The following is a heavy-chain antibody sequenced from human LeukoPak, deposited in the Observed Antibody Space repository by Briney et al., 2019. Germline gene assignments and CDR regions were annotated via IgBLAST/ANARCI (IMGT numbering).Heavy chain of an antibody. CDR1: GGSISSYY. V-gene: IGHV4-59*01. Sequence: SETLSLTCTVSGGSISSYYWSWLRQPPGKGLEWVGYIYYSGSTNYNPSLKSRVTITVDTSKNQFSLKLSSVTAADTAVYYCARYTPYYYYDSSGYPKSWFDPWGQGTLVTVSS. CDR2: IYYSGST. CDR3: ARYTPYYYYDSSGYPKSWFDP. D-gene: IGHD3-22*01. J-gene: IGHJ5*02.